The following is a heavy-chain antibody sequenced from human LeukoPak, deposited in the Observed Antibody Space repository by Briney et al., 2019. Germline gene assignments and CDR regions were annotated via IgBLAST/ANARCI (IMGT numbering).Heavy chain of an antibody. V-gene: IGHV3-21*01. J-gene: IGHJ4*02. D-gene: IGHD6-13*01. CDR2: ISSSSSYI. CDR3: ARGTHDGIAAAGDY. CDR1: GFTFSSYN. Sequence: GGSLRLSCAASGFTFSSYNMNWVRQALGKGLEWVSSISSSSSYIYYADSVKGRFTISRDNAKNSLYLQMNSLRAEDTAVYYCARGTHDGIAAAGDYWGQGTLVTVSS.